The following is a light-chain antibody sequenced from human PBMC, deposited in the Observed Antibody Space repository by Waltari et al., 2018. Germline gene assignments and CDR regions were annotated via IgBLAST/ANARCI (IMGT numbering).Light chain of an antibody. Sequence: FILPRPPSVSDSPGKQVTISAPRNIGSMGRTFFPWYHQRPGGAPTIVIFEDDQRPSGVPDRFSGSIDSASNSASLTLSGLEIEDEGDYYCQSYDGGIWVFGGGTRLTVL. CDR3: QSYDGGIWV. CDR1: IGSMGRTF. V-gene: IGLV6-57*03. CDR2: EDD. J-gene: IGLJ3*02.